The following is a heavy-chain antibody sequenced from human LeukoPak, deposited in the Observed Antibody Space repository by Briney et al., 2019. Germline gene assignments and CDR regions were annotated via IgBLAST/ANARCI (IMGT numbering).Heavy chain of an antibody. V-gene: IGHV3-30*03. CDR2: ISYDGSNK. J-gene: IGHJ4*02. CDR3: ARHKATQYYYDSSGYPLDY. D-gene: IGHD3-22*01. Sequence: PGRSLRLSCAASGYIFHNYGMHWVRQAPGKGLEWVAVISYDGSNKYYADSVKGRFTISRDNSKYTLYLQMNSLRAEDTAGYYCARHKATQYYYDSSGYPLDYWGQGTLVTVSS. CDR1: GYIFHNYG.